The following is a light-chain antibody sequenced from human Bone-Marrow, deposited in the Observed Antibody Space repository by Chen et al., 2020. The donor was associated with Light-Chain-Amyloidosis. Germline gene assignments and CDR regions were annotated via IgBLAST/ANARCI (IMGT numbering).Light chain of an antibody. Sequence: SFELTPPPSVSLSPGQTAWITCSGDDLPTKYAYWYQQKPGQAPVLVIHRDTERPSGISERFSGSSSGTTATLTISGVQAEDEADYHCQSADSSGTYEVIFGGGTKLTVL. CDR2: RDT. J-gene: IGLJ2*01. CDR3: QSADSSGTYEVI. V-gene: IGLV3-25*03. CDR1: DLPTKY.